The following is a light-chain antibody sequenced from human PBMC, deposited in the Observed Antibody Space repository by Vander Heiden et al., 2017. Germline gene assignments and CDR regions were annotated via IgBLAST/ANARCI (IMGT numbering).Light chain of an antibody. CDR2: EVS. Sequence: QSALTQPASVSGSPGQSITISCTGTSSDVGGYNYVSWYQQHPGKAPNLMIYEVSNRPSGVSNRFSGSKSGNTASLTISGLQAEDEADYYCSSYTSSSTPSVVFGGGTKLTVL. CDR3: SSYTSSSTPSVV. V-gene: IGLV2-14*01. CDR1: SSDVGGYNY. J-gene: IGLJ2*01.